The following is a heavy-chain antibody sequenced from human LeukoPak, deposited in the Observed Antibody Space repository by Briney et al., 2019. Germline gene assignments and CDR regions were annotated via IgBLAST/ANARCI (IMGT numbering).Heavy chain of an antibody. Sequence: GASVKVSCKVSGYTLTELSMHWVRQAPGKWLEWMGGFDPEDGETIYAQKFQGRVTMTEDTSTDTAYMELSSLRSEDTAVYYCATFTADYRDAFDIWGQGTMVTVSS. D-gene: IGHD4-11*01. CDR3: ATFTADYRDAFDI. V-gene: IGHV1-24*01. CDR1: GYTLTELS. CDR2: FDPEDGET. J-gene: IGHJ3*02.